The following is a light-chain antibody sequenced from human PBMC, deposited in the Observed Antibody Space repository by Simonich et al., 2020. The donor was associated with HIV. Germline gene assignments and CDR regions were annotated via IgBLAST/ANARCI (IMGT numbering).Light chain of an antibody. CDR1: QSISDD. J-gene: IGKJ4*01. CDR3: QQYANLPPNLT. Sequence: DTQMTQSASSLSASVGDRLTITCRARQSISDDLNWFLQKPGKAPKLLIFAASSLQSGVPSRFSGSGSGTDFTFTIRSLQPEDTATYYCQQYANLPPNLTFGGGTTVDIK. CDR2: AAS. V-gene: IGKV1-33*01.